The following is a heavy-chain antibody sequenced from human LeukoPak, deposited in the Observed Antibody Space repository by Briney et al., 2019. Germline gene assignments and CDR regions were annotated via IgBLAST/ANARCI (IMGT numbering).Heavy chain of an antibody. V-gene: IGHV4-34*01. CDR2: INHSGST. Sequence: SSETLSLTCAVYGGSFSGYYWSWIRQPPGKGLEWIGEINHSGSTNYNPSLKSRVTISVDTSKNQFSLKLSSVTAADTAVYYCARGSLYSSGWYYGYYYMDVWGKGTTVTVSS. CDR1: GGSFSGYY. CDR3: ARGSLYSSGWYYGYYYMDV. D-gene: IGHD6-19*01. J-gene: IGHJ6*03.